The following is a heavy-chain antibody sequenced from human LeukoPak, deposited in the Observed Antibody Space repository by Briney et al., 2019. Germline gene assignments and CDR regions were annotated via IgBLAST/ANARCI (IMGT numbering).Heavy chain of an antibody. D-gene: IGHD6-6*01. J-gene: IGHJ4*02. CDR2: IYYNGSP. CDR3: ARLIPSARPTLGPFSD. Sequence: PSETLSLTYTVSGGSISDSNYYWAWLRQIPGNGLELIASIYYNGSPYYNPSLGSRVTISVDTSKNQFSLKLNSVTAADTAVYHCARLIPSARPTLGPFSDWGQGHLVTVSS. V-gene: IGHV4-39*01. CDR1: GGSISDSNYY.